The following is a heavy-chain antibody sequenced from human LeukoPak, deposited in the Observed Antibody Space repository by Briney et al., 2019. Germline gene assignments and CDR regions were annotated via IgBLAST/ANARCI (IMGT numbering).Heavy chain of an antibody. CDR2: INSDGSST. CDR1: GFTFSSYW. D-gene: IGHD3-9*01. Sequence: GGSLRLSCAASGFTFSSYWMHWVRQAPGKGLVWVSRINSDGSSTSYADSVKGRFTISRDNAKNMLYLQMNSLRAEDTAVYYCARDPRAYIFRHYNWFDPWGQGTLVTVSS. CDR3: ARDPRAYIFRHYNWFDP. J-gene: IGHJ5*02. V-gene: IGHV3-74*01.